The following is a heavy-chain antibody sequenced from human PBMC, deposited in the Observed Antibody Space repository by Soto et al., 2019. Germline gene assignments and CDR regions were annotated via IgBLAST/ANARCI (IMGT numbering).Heavy chain of an antibody. D-gene: IGHD3-16*02. CDR1: GFTFSNAW. Sequence: GGSLRLSCAASGFTFSNAWMSWVRQAPGKGLEWVGRIKSKTDGGTTDYAAPVKGRFTISRDDSKNTLYLQMNSLKTEDTAVYYCTTMDLYDYIWGSYRLLDYWGQGTLVTVSS. CDR2: IKSKTDGGTT. CDR3: TTMDLYDYIWGSYRLLDY. V-gene: IGHV3-15*01. J-gene: IGHJ4*02.